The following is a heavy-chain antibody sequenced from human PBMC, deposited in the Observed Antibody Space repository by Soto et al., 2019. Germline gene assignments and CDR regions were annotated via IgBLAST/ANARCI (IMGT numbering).Heavy chain of an antibody. J-gene: IGHJ4*02. CDR3: ARAVCWLPDY. Sequence: QVQLVQSGAEVKKPGASVKVSCKASGYTFTSYDINWVRQATGQGLEWMGWKNPNRGNTGQAEKFQGRVTMTRNTSISTAYMELSSLRSEDTAVYYCARAVCWLPDYWGQGTLVTVSS. D-gene: IGHD2-8*01. V-gene: IGHV1-8*01. CDR1: GYTFTSYD. CDR2: KNPNRGNT.